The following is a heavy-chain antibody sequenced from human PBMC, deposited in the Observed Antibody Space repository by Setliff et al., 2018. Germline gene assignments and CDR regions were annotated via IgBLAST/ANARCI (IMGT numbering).Heavy chain of an antibody. CDR1: GFTFSSYA. V-gene: IGHV3-23*01. Sequence: GGSLRLSCAASGFTFSSYAMSWVRQAPGKGLEWVSGISGSGGSTYYADSVKGRFTISRDKSKNKLYLQMNSLRAEDTAVYYCASPFPHGWSGYYGVGWFDPWGQGTLVTVSS. J-gene: IGHJ5*02. D-gene: IGHD3-3*01. CDR3: ASPFPHGWSGYYGVGWFDP. CDR2: ISGSGGST.